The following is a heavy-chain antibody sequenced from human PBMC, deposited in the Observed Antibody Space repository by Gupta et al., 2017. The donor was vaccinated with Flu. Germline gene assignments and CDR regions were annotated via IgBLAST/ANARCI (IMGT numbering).Heavy chain of an antibody. Sequence: QVQLVESGGGVVQPGRSLRLSWVASGFTFSRYGMHWVRQAPGKGLEWVAIIWYDGSKKYYADSVKGRFTISRDNSKNTLYLQMNSLRPEDTAVYYCARDRSTVLDDWGQGTLVTVSS. CDR1: GFTFSRYG. J-gene: IGHJ4*02. CDR3: ARDRSTVLDD. CDR2: IWYDGSKK. D-gene: IGHD5/OR15-5a*01. V-gene: IGHV3-33*01.